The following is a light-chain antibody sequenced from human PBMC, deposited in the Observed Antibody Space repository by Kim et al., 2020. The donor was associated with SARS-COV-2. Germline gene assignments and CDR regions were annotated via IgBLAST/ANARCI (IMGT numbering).Light chain of an antibody. V-gene: IGKV3-15*01. CDR3: QHYGGSAF. CDR1: QSVDSN. CDR2: GAS. J-gene: IGKJ4*01. Sequence: LSVSPGERVTLSCRASQSVDSNLAGYQQKPGQAPRLLIYGASTRAIGIPARFSGSESGTEFTLTISSLQSEDFAVYYCQHYGGSAFFGGGTKLEI.